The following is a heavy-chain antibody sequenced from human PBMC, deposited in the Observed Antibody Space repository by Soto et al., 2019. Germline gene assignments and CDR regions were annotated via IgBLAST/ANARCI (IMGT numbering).Heavy chain of an antibody. CDR2: IYWDDDK. D-gene: IGHD6-13*01. V-gene: IGHV2-5*02. CDR1: GFSLSTSGVG. Sequence: QITLKESGPTLVKPTQTLTLTCTFSGFSLSTSGVGVGWIRQPPGKALEWLALIYWDDDKRYSPSLKSRLTNAKATSKHQVVLTMTNMDPVDTATYYCAHSPPIAAAGINQFDCWGQGTLVTVSS. J-gene: IGHJ4*02. CDR3: AHSPPIAAAGINQFDC.